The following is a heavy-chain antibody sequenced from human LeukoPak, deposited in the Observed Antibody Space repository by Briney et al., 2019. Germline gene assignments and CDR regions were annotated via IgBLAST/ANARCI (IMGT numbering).Heavy chain of an antibody. J-gene: IGHJ2*01. CDR2: IKPTGGSR. CDR3: ARDGAVSGTSDWYFDL. CDR1: GYTSSNYY. D-gene: IGHD3-10*01. Sequence: ASVKVSCKASGYTSSNYYMHWVRHAPGQGLEWMGMIKPTGGSRSYTQRLQGRVTMNRDTSTSTVYMELSSLTSEDTAVYYCARDGAVSGTSDWYFDLWGHGTLVTVSS. V-gene: IGHV1-46*01.